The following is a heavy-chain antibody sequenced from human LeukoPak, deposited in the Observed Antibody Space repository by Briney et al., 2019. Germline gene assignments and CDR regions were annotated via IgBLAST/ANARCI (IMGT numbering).Heavy chain of an antibody. CDR2: IKQDGSEK. CDR3: AREDSSGWFY. J-gene: IGHJ4*02. D-gene: IGHD6-13*01. V-gene: IGHV3-7*01. Sequence: GGSLRLSCAASGFTFGSYWMSWVRQAPGKGLEWVANIKQDGSEKYYVDSVKGRFTISRDNAKNSLYLQMNSLRAEDTAVYYCAREDSSGWFYWGQGTLVTVSS. CDR1: GFTFGSYW.